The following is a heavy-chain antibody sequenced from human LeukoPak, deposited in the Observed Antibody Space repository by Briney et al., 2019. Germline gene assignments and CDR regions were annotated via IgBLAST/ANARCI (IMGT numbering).Heavy chain of an antibody. V-gene: IGHV3-7*01. CDR1: GFTFSSYW. D-gene: IGHD3-9*01. J-gene: IGHJ5*02. CDR2: IKQDGSEK. CDR3: ARDLPLRYFDWLKTNWFDP. Sequence: PGGSLRLSCAASGFTFSSYWMSWVRQAPGKGLEWVANIKQDGSEKYYVDSVKGRFTIPRDNAKNSLYLQMNSLRAEDTAVYYCARDLPLRYFDWLKTNWFDPWGQGTLVTVSS.